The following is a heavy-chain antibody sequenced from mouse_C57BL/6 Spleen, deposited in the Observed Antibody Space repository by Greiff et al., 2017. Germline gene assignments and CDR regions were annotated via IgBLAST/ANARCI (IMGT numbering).Heavy chain of an antibody. CDR2: INPSNGGT. D-gene: IGHD2-4*01. Sequence: VQLQQPGTELVKPGASVKLSCKASGYTFTSYWMHWVKQRPGQGLEWIGNINPSNGGTNYNEKFKSKATLTVDKSSSTAYMQLSSLTSEDSAVYYCAREPYDYDRYFDVWGTGTTVTVSS. CDR1: GYTFTSYW. V-gene: IGHV1-53*01. J-gene: IGHJ1*03. CDR3: AREPYDYDRYFDV.